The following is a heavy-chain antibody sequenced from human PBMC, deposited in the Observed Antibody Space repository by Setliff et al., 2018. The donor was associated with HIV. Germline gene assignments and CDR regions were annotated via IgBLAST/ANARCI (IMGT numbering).Heavy chain of an antibody. J-gene: IGHJ6*02. CDR1: GVSFSGYY. Sequence: PSETLSLTCAVYGVSFSGYYWSWIRQPPGKGLEWIGEINHRGITNYSPSLKSRVTISVDTSKNQLSLKLRSVTAADTAVYYCARVVWMAAAGTIDYYYYGMDIWGQGTTVTVSS. V-gene: IGHV4-34*01. CDR2: INHRGIT. CDR3: ARVVWMAAAGTIDYYYYGMDI. D-gene: IGHD6-13*01.